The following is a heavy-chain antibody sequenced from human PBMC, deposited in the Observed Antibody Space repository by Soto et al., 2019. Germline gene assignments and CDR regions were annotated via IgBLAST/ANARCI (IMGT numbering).Heavy chain of an antibody. CDR1: GFTFSSYG. Sequence: QVQLVESGGGVVQPGRSLRLSCAASGFTFSSYGMHWVRQAPSKGLEWVAVISYDGSNKYYADSVKGRFTISRDNSKNTLYLQMNSLRAEDTAVYYCAKIPVGATLGRDYWGQGTLVTVSS. J-gene: IGHJ4*02. CDR2: ISYDGSNK. D-gene: IGHD1-26*01. CDR3: AKIPVGATLGRDY. V-gene: IGHV3-30*18.